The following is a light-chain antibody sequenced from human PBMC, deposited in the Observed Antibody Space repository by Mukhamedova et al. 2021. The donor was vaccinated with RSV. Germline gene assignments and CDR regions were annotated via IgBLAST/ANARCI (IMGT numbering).Light chain of an antibody. CDR2: DAS. J-gene: IGKJ3*01. Sequence: WYQRRVHGKAPELLIFDASDLQRGVPSRFSGSGSGTDFTLTIDTLQPEDFATYYCQQSYDLPLTFGPGTKVEI. CDR3: QQSYDLPLT. V-gene: IGKV1-39*01.